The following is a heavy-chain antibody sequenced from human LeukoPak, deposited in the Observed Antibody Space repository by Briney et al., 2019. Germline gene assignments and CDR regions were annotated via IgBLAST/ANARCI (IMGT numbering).Heavy chain of an antibody. CDR1: GYTFTSYG. CDR3: ARDRSLGARQVYYYGMDV. V-gene: IGHV1-18*01. Sequence: ASVKVSCKASGYTFTSYGISWVRQAPGQGLEWMGWISAYNGNTNYAQKLQGRVTMTTDTSTSTAYMELRSLRSDDTAVYYCARDRSLGARQVYYYGMDVWGQGTTVTVSS. J-gene: IGHJ6*02. CDR2: ISAYNGNT. D-gene: IGHD6-6*01.